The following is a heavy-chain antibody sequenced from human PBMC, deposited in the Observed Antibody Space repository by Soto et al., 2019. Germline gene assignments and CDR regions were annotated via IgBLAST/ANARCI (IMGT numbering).Heavy chain of an antibody. Sequence: QVQLQESGPGLVKPSETLSLTCTVSGGSITRGGYYWSWIRQHPGKGLEWIGYIYNSGTTYYHPSLKSRVTISVDTSKNQFSLKLTCVTAADTAVYYCARDPAPWGQGTLVTVSS. V-gene: IGHV4-31*03. J-gene: IGHJ5*02. CDR3: ARDPAP. CDR1: GGSITRGGYY. CDR2: IYNSGTT.